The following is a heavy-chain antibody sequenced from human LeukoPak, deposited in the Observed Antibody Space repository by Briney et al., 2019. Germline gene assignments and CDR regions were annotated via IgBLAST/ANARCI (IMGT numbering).Heavy chain of an antibody. D-gene: IGHD6-6*01. J-gene: IGHJ4*02. V-gene: IGHV3-53*01. CDR3: ARLAARPY. Sequence: PGGSLRLSCAASGFTISSYAMSWVRQAPGRGLEWVSIIYADGGTSYADSVKGRFTISRDNSKNTVYLQMSSLRAEDTAVYYCARLAARPYWGQGTLVTVSS. CDR2: IYADGGT. CDR1: GFTISSYA.